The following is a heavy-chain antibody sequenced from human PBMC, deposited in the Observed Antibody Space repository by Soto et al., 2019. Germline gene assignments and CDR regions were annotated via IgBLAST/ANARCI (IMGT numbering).Heavy chain of an antibody. CDR1: GGTFSSYA. V-gene: IGHV1-69*01. CDR2: IIPIFGTA. Sequence: QVQLVQSGAEVKKPGSSVKVSCKASGGTFSSYAISWVRQAPGQGLEWMGGIIPIFGTANFAQKFQGRVTITADESTSTAYMELSSLRSEDTAVYYCARETYSSSWYDGNWFDPWGQGTLVTVSS. CDR3: ARETYSSSWYDGNWFDP. D-gene: IGHD6-13*01. J-gene: IGHJ5*02.